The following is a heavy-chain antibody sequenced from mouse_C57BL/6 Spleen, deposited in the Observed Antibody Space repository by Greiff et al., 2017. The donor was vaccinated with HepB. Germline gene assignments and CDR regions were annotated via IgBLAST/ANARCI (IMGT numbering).Heavy chain of an antibody. CDR1: GFTFSDYG. CDR2: ISSGSSTI. J-gene: IGHJ4*01. V-gene: IGHV5-17*01. Sequence: EVKLVESGGGLVKPGGSLKLSCAASGFTFSDYGMHWVRQAPEKGLEWVAYISSGSSTIYYADTVQGRFPISRDNAKNTLFLQMTSLRAEDTAMYYCARERLRRPRGYAKDYWGQGTSGTVSS. CDR3: ARERLRRPRGYAKDY. D-gene: IGHD2-4*01.